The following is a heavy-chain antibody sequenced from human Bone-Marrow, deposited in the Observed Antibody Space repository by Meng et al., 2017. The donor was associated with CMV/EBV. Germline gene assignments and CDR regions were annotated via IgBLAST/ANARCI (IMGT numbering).Heavy chain of an antibody. V-gene: IGHV4-59*01. CDR2: IYYSGST. Sequence: SETLSLTCTVSGGSISSYYWSWIRQPPGKGLEWIGYIYYSGSTNYNPSLKSRVTISVDTPKNQFSLKLSSVTAADTAVYYCARDLGGSYPNCGQGTLVIVSS. D-gene: IGHD1-26*01. CDR1: GGSISSYY. J-gene: IGHJ4*02. CDR3: ARDLGGSYPN.